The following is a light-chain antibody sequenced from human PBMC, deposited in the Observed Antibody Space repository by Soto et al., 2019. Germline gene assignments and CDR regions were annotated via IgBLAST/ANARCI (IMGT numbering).Light chain of an antibody. CDR1: SSDVGGYNF. Sequence: QSALTQPPSASGSPGQSVTISCTGTSSDVGGYNFVSWYQQHPGKAPKLMIYEVSKRPSGVPDRFSGSKSGNTASLTVSGLQAEGEADYYCSSNAGSNNRYVFGTGTKVTVL. CDR3: SSNAGSNNRYV. V-gene: IGLV2-8*01. J-gene: IGLJ1*01. CDR2: EVS.